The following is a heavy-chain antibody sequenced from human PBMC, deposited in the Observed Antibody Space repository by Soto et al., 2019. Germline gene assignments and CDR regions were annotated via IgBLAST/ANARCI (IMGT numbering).Heavy chain of an antibody. CDR3: VREVIAVLGSIRWFDP. CDR1: GVTFRDYW. CDR2: IGPDGTST. Sequence: GGSLRLSCAVSGVTFRDYWMHWVRQVPGKGLLWVSRIGPDGTSTKYADSVKGRFTISRSNPENTLYLQMNSLRAEDTGVYYCVREVIAVLGSIRWFDPWGQGTLVTVS. J-gene: IGHJ5*02. V-gene: IGHV3-74*01. D-gene: IGHD6-19*01.